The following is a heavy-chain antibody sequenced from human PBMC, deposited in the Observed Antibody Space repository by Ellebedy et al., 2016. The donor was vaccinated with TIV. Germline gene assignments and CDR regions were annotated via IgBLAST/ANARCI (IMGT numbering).Heavy chain of an antibody. Sequence: SETLSLXXSVSHYAISGGYYWGCIRPTPGKGLEWIVSMFHSGSTYYNPSLRSRVTMSVATSKNQLSLKVRSVTAADTAIYYCARMTSRGFSTPAFWGQGTLVTVSS. CDR2: MFHSGST. CDR1: HYAISGGYY. J-gene: IGHJ4*02. CDR3: ARMTSRGFSTPAF. V-gene: IGHV4-38-2*02. D-gene: IGHD6-19*01.